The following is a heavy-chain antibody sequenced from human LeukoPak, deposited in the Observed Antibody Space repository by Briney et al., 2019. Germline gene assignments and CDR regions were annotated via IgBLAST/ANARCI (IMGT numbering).Heavy chain of an antibody. CDR3: ARGGYDRAFDV. Sequence: GGSLRLSCAASRFTFSSYWFHWVRQAPGKGLVWVSRIGNDGSDTIYADSLKGRFTISRDNAKSTGYQQMSSLKSEDTDVYYCARGGYDRAFDVWGQGAMV. CDR1: RFTFSSYW. D-gene: IGHD2-15*01. CDR2: IGNDGSDT. V-gene: IGHV3-74*01. J-gene: IGHJ3*01.